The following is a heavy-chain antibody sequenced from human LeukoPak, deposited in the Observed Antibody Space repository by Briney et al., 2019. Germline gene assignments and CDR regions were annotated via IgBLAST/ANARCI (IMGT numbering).Heavy chain of an antibody. Sequence: GGSLRLSCAASGFTFSSYAMHWVRQASGKGLEYVSAISSNGGSTYYANSVKGRFTISRDNSKNTLYLQMGSLRAEDMAVYYCARPLGYSSSSIPGYWGQGTLVTVSS. CDR2: ISSNGGST. CDR3: ARPLGYSSSSIPGY. CDR1: GFTFSSYA. D-gene: IGHD6-13*01. V-gene: IGHV3-64*01. J-gene: IGHJ4*02.